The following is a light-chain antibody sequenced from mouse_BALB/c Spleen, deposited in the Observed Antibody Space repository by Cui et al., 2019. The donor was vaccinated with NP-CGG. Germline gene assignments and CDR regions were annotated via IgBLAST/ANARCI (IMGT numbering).Light chain of an antibody. CDR1: TGAVTTSNY. V-gene: IGLV1*01. Sequence: QSVVTQESALTTSPDETATLTCRSSTGAVTTSNYANWVQEKPDHLFTGLIGGTNNRAPGVPARFSGSLIGGKAALTITGAQTEDEAIYFCALWYSNHWVFGGGTKLTVL. J-gene: IGLJ1*01. CDR2: GTN. CDR3: ALWYSNHWV.